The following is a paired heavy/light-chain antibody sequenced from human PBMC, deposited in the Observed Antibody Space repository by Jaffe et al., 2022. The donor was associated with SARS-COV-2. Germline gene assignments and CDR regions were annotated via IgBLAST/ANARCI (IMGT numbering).Heavy chain of an antibody. D-gene: IGHD6-13*01. CDR2: IYYSGST. CDR1: GGSISSYY. CDR3: ARERRDSSSWYYYYGMDV. J-gene: IGHJ6*02. V-gene: IGHV4-59*01. Sequence: QVQLQESGPGLVKPSETLSLTCTVSGGSISSYYWSWIRQPPGKGLEWIGYIYYSGSTNYNPSLKSRVTISVDTSKNQFSLKLSSVTAADTAVYYCARERRDSSSWYYYYGMDVWGQGTTVTVSS.
Light chain of an antibody. CDR3: MQALQTPPT. CDR1: QSLLHSNGYNY. Sequence: DIVMTQSPLSLPVTPGEPASISCRSSQSLLHSNGYNYLDWYLQKPGQSPQLLIYLGSNRASGVPDRFSGSGSGTDFTLKISRVEAEDVGVYYCMQALQTPPTFGPGTKVDIK. CDR2: LGS. J-gene: IGKJ3*01. V-gene: IGKV2-28*01.